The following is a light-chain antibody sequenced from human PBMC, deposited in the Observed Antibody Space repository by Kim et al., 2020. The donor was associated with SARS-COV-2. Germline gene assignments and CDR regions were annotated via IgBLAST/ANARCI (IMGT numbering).Light chain of an antibody. V-gene: IGLV1-40*01. J-gene: IGLJ3*02. CDR1: SSNIGAGYD. CDR2: GNT. Sequence: QSVLTQPPSMSGAPGQRVTISCTGGSSNIGAGYDVHWYQQLPGIAPKLLIYGNTNRPSGVPDRFSGSKSGTSASLAIAGVHAEDEADYYCQSYDSSLREWVFGGGTQLTVL. CDR3: QSYDSSLREWV.